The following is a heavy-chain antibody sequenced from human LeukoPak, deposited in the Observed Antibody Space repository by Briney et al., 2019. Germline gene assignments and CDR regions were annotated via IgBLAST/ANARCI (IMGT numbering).Heavy chain of an antibody. J-gene: IGHJ4*02. V-gene: IGHV4-59*01. CDR3: ASQRWLQLGYYFDY. D-gene: IGHD5-24*01. CDR1: GGSISSYY. CDR2: IYYSGST. Sequence: SETLSLTCTVSGGSISSYYWSWIRQPPGKGLEWIGYIYYSGSTNYNPSLKSRVTISVDTSKNQFSLKLSSVTAADAAVYYCASQRWLQLGYYFDYWGQGTLVTVSS.